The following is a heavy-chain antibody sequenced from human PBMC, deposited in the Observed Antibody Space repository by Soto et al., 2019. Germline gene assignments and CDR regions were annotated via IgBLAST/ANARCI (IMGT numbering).Heavy chain of an antibody. Sequence: SVKVSCKASGGTFSSYTISWVRQAPGQGLEWMGRIIPILGIANYAQKFQGRVTITADKSTSTAYMELSSLRSEDTAVYYCAAYSSGWAFDYWGQGTLVTVSS. V-gene: IGHV1-69*02. CDR3: AAYSSGWAFDY. CDR2: IIPILGIA. J-gene: IGHJ4*02. D-gene: IGHD6-19*01. CDR1: GGTFSSYT.